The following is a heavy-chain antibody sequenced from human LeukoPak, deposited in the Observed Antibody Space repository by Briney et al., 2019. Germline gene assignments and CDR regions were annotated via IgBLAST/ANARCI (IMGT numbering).Heavy chain of an antibody. Sequence: ASVKVSCKASGYTFTGYYMHWVRQAPGQGLEWMGWINPNSGGTNHAQKFQGRVTMTRDTSISTAYMELSRLRSDDTAVYYCARPARAIVVVPAAMMVWFDPWGQGTLVTVSS. CDR3: ARPARAIVVVPAAMMVWFDP. CDR2: INPNSGGT. CDR1: GYTFTGYY. D-gene: IGHD2-2*01. J-gene: IGHJ5*02. V-gene: IGHV1-2*02.